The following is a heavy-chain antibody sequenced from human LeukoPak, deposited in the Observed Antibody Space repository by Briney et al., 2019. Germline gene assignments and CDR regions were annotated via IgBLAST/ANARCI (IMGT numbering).Heavy chain of an antibody. CDR1: GYTFANYA. J-gene: IGHJ4*02. CDR2: INAGNGNT. Sequence: EASVKVSCKASGYTFANYAIHWVRQAPGQRLEWMAWINAGNGNTKYSQEFQGRVTLTTDTSASTAYMELSSLRSEDMAVYFCARDYYGSFDYWGQGTLVTVSS. D-gene: IGHD3-10*01. V-gene: IGHV1-3*03. CDR3: ARDYYGSFDY.